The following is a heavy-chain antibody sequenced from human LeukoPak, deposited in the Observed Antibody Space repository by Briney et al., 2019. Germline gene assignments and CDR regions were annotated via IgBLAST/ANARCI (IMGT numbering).Heavy chain of an antibody. Sequence: PGGSLRLSCAASGFTFSTYSMNWVRQAPGKGLEWVSVIYSGGSTYYADSVKGRFTISRDNSKNTLYLQMNSLRAEDTAVYYCARDLSVAGTGYYYYGMDVWGQGTTVTVSS. CDR3: ARDLSVAGTGYYYYGMDV. D-gene: IGHD6-19*01. CDR1: GFTFSTYS. CDR2: IYSGGST. J-gene: IGHJ6*02. V-gene: IGHV3-53*01.